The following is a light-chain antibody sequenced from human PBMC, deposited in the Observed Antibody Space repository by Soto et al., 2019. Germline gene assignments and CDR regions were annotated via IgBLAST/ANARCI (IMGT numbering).Light chain of an antibody. J-gene: IGKJ1*01. CDR2: GAS. Sequence: ESVLTQSPATLSLSPGESATLSCRASQSVSNYLAWYQQKPGQAPRLLIYGASSRATGIPDRFSGSGSGTDFTLTISRLEPEDFAVYYCQQYGSLGTFGQGTKVDIK. CDR3: QQYGSLGT. CDR1: QSVSNY. V-gene: IGKV3-20*01.